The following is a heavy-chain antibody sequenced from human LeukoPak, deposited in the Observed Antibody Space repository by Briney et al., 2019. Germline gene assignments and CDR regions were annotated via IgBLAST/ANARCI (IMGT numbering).Heavy chain of an antibody. CDR1: GFTFSTYN. J-gene: IGHJ4*02. V-gene: IGHV3-21*01. CDR2: ISPDSNYK. D-gene: IGHD6-13*01. Sequence: AGGSLRLSCAASGFTFSTYNMNWLRLAPGKGLEWVSSISPDSNYKYYVDSVKGRFTISRDNAKSSLYLQMNSLRAEDTAVYYCARGIGIAAAGKIYWGQGTLVTVSS. CDR3: ARGIGIAAAGKIY.